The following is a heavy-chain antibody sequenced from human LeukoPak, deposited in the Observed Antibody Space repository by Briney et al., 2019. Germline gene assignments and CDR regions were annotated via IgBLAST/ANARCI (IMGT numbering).Heavy chain of an antibody. CDR2: INPSGGST. V-gene: IGHV1-46*01. J-gene: IGHJ5*02. CDR3: ARALPHRRLMDTTMEQHWFDP. CDR1: GYTFTRYY. D-gene: IGHD5-18*01. Sequence: ASVRVSCKVSGYTFTRYYMHWVRQAPGQGLEWMGLINPSGGSTRYAQKFQGRVTMTRDKSTSTVYMELSSLRSEDTAVYYCARALPHRRLMDTTMEQHWFDPWGQGTLVTVSS.